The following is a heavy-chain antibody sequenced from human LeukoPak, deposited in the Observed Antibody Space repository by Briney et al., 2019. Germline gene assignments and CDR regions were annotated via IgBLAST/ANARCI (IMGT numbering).Heavy chain of an antibody. Sequence: GESLKISCTCSGYSFTNYWIVWVRQMPGKGLERMGVIYPGDSETRYSPSFQGQVTISVDKSISTAYLQWSSLKASDTAMYCCARQSYYDSSGYYYYFDYWGQGTLVTVSS. CDR3: ARQSYYDSSGYYYYFDY. CDR2: IYPGDSET. CDR1: GYSFTNYW. V-gene: IGHV5-51*01. J-gene: IGHJ4*02. D-gene: IGHD3-22*01.